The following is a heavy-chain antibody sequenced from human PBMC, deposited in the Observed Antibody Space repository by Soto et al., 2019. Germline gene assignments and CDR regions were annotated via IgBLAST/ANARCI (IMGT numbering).Heavy chain of an antibody. J-gene: IGHJ3*02. V-gene: IGHV6-1*01. CDR1: GDSVSSNSAA. D-gene: IGHD3-22*01. Sequence: PSQTLSLTCAISGDSVSSNSAAWNWIRQSPSRVLEWLGRTYYRSKWYNDYAVSVKSRITINPDTSKNQFSLQLNSVTPEDTAVYYCARLFYYDSSGYSAPAFDIWGQGTMVTVSS. CDR2: TYYRSKWYN. CDR3: ARLFYYDSSGYSAPAFDI.